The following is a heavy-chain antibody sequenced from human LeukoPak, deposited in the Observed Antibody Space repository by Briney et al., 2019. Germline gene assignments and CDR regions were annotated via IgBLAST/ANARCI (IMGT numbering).Heavy chain of an antibody. J-gene: IGHJ6*03. CDR3: ARGYDILTGPRWYWPDFYYYYYMDV. D-gene: IGHD3-9*01. CDR2: INPHSGVT. Sequence: GASVKVSCKTSGYIFSDYYLHWVRQAPGQGLEWMGWINPHSGVTKYAQKFQGRVTVTRDTSISSASMEVSSLRSADTAVYYCARGYDILTGPRWYWPDFYYYYYMDVWGKGTTVTVSS. CDR1: GYIFSDYY. V-gene: IGHV1-2*02.